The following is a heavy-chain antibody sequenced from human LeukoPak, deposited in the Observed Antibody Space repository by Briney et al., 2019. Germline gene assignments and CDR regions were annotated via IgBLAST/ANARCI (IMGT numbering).Heavy chain of an antibody. CDR3: ARRSLVGAHQDY. CDR1: GYNFATYW. D-gene: IGHD1-26*01. Sequence: GESLKISCKGSGYNFATYWIGWVRQMPGKGLEWMGIIYPGDSDTRYSPSFQGQVAISADKSISTAYLQWSSLKASDTAMYYCARRSLVGAHQDYWGQGTLVTVSS. V-gene: IGHV5-51*01. CDR2: IYPGDSDT. J-gene: IGHJ4*02.